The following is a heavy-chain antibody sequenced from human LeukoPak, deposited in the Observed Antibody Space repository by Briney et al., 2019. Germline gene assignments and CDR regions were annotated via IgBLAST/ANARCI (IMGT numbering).Heavy chain of an antibody. Sequence: GASVKVSCKASGGTFSSYAISWVRQAPGQGLEWMGGIIPIFGTANYAQKFQGRVTITADKSTSTAYMELSSLRSEDTAVYYCARVYCSGGSCYIPDAFDIWGQGTMVTVSS. CDR2: IIPIFGTA. V-gene: IGHV1-69*06. CDR3: ARVYCSGGSCYIPDAFDI. J-gene: IGHJ3*02. CDR1: GGTFSSYA. D-gene: IGHD2-15*01.